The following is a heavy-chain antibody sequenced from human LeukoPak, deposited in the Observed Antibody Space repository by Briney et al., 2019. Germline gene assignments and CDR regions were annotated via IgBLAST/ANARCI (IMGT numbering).Heavy chain of an antibody. V-gene: IGHV3-53*05. D-gene: IGHD1-14*01. Sequence: GGFLGLSCAASGITVSTNYMSWVRQAPGKGLEWVSIIYSGGATFYADSVKGRFTISRENSKNTLWLQMNSLRAEDTALYYCAKDSYNPGYFQHWGQGTLVTVSS. J-gene: IGHJ1*01. CDR1: GITVSTNY. CDR2: IYSGGAT. CDR3: AKDSYNPGYFQH.